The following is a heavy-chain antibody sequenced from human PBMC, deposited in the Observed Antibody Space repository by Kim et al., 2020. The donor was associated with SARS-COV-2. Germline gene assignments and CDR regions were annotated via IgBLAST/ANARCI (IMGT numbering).Heavy chain of an antibody. CDR2: TFYRSKWST. CDR1: GDSVSSNSAT. CDR3: ARRSSLSGSFDS. V-gene: IGHV6-1*01. D-gene: IGHD1-1*01. Sequence: SQTLSLTCAISGDSVSSNSATWNWIRQSPSRSLEWLGRTFYRSKWSTDYALSVRSRITINSDASKNQFSLQLNSVSPEDTAVYYCARRSSLSGSFDSWGQGTLVTVSS. J-gene: IGHJ4*02.